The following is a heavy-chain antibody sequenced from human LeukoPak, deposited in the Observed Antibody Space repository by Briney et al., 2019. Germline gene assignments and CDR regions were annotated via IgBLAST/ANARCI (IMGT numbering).Heavy chain of an antibody. J-gene: IGHJ4*02. V-gene: IGHV4-34*01. CDR1: GGSFSAYY. Sequence: SETLSLTCAVYGGSFSAYYWSWIRQPPGKGLEWIGEINQSGSTNYNPSLKSRVTISVDTSKNQFSLKLSSVTAADTAVYYCARDVRLAAAGTNPGYWGQGTLVTVSS. D-gene: IGHD6-13*01. CDR3: ARDVRLAAAGTNPGY. CDR2: INQSGST.